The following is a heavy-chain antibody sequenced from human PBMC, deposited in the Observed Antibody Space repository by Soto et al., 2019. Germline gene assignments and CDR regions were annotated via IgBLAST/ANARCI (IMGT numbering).Heavy chain of an antibody. V-gene: IGHV3-23*01. CDR3: AKDRRAGGNYGFYSDF. Sequence: PGGSLGLSCAASGFTFSSYGMTWVRQAPGKGLEWVSFSSATGAGTYYADSVKGRFTISRDNSKNTLYLQMTSLRADDTAVYYCAKDRRAGGNYGFYSDFWGQGALVTVSS. CDR1: GFTFSSYG. J-gene: IGHJ4*02. CDR2: SSATGAGT. D-gene: IGHD1-7*01.